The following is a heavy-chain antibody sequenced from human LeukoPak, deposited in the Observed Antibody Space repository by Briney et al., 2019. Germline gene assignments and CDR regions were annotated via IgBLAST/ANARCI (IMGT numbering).Heavy chain of an antibody. CDR2: ISWNSGSI. J-gene: IGHJ5*02. V-gene: IGHV3-9*01. Sequence: QPGRSLRLSCAASGFTFDDYAMHWVRQAPGKGLEWVSGISWNSGSIGYADSVKGRFTISRDNAKNSLYLQMNSLRAEDTAVYYCARDSSYCSSTSCSNWFDPWGQGTLVTVSS. CDR1: GFTFDDYA. CDR3: ARDSSYCSSTSCSNWFDP. D-gene: IGHD2-2*01.